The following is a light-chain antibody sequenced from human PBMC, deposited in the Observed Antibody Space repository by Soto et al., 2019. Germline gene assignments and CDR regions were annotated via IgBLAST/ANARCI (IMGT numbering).Light chain of an antibody. Sequence: QSALTQPPSASGSPGQSVTISCTGSSSDVGAYNYVSWYQQHPGKVPKLLIYEVTKRPSGVPDRFSGSKSGNTASLTVSGLQAEDEADYYCWSYTSSDNWVFGGGTKVTVL. V-gene: IGLV2-8*01. J-gene: IGLJ3*02. CDR1: SSDVGAYNY. CDR3: WSYTSSDNWV. CDR2: EVT.